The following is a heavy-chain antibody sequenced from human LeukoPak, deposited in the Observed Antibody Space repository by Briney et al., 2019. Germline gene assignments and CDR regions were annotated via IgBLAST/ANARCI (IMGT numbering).Heavy chain of an antibody. V-gene: IGHV1-18*01. CDR1: GYAFASYG. D-gene: IGHD5-24*01. CDR2: ISAYNGNT. J-gene: IGHJ4*02. CDR3: ARTEEDGFDY. Sequence: GASVKVSCKASGYAFASYGFSWVRQAPGQGLEWMGWISAYNGNTNYAQKLQGRVTMTTDTSTSTAYMELRSLRYDDTAVYYCARTEEDGFDYWGQGTPVTVSS.